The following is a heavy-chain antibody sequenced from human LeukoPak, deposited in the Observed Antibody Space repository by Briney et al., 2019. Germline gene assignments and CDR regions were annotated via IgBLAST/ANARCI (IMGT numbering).Heavy chain of an antibody. CDR2: IHTSGST. V-gene: IGHV4-4*07. Sequence: PSETLSLTCTVSGASISPYYWTWIRQPAGKGLEWIRHIHTSGSTNYNPSLKSRVTMSLDTSNNQFSLKLNSVTAADTAVYYCAKEGMIRGVIDYWGQGALVTVSS. J-gene: IGHJ4*02. CDR1: GASISPYY. D-gene: IGHD3-10*01. CDR3: AKEGMIRGVIDY.